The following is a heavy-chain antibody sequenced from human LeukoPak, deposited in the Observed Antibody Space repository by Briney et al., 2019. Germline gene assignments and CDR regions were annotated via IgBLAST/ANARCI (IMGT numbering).Heavy chain of an antibody. CDR3: ARGGSGALGPTDDY. Sequence: SETLSLTCTVFGDSISSNNYFWGWIRQPPGKGLEWIGTISYSGKTYFNASLKSRVTISIDTSKNQFSLKLSSVTAADTAVYYCARGGSGALGPTDDYWGQGTLVTVSS. D-gene: IGHD3-10*01. J-gene: IGHJ4*02. CDR1: GDSISSNNYF. CDR2: ISYSGKT. V-gene: IGHV4-39*07.